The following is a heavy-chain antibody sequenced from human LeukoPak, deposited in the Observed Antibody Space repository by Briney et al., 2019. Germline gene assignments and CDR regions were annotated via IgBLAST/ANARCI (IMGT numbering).Heavy chain of an antibody. CDR1: GYTFTDYY. Sequence: ASVKVSCKASGYTFTDYYMHWVRQAPGQGLEWMGWINPSSGGTNYAQKFQGRVTVTRDTSISTAYMELSSLRSEDTAVYYCARDPTRSYYFDYWGQGTLVTVSS. CDR3: ARDPTRSYYFDY. CDR2: INPSSGGT. J-gene: IGHJ4*02. V-gene: IGHV1-2*02. D-gene: IGHD5-12*01.